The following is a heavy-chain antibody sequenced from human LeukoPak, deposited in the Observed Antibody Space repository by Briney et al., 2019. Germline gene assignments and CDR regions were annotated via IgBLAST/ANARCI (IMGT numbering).Heavy chain of an antibody. CDR1: VYTFTSYG. V-gene: IGHV1-18*01. CDR3: ARSEGGSSWYLY. J-gene: IGHJ4*02. Sequence: ASVNVSCKASVYTFTSYGISWVRQAPGQGLEWMGWISAYNGNTNYALKFQGRVTMTTDTSTSTAYMEVRSLRSDDTAIYYCARSEGGSSWYLYWGQGTLVTVSS. D-gene: IGHD6-13*01. CDR2: ISAYNGNT.